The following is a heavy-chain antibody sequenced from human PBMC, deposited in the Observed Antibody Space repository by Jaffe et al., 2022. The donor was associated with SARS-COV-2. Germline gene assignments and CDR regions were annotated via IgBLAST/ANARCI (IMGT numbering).Heavy chain of an antibody. CDR3: ARSHNWDAPDAFFPYGMDV. CDR1: GYSFTSYW. J-gene: IGHJ6*02. D-gene: IGHD1-20*01. Sequence: EVQLVQSGAEVKKPGESLKISCKASGYSFTSYWIGWVRQMPGKGLEWMGIIYPGDSDTKYSPSFQGQVTISADKSISTAYLQWSSLKASDTAMYYCARSHNWDAPDAFFPYGMDVWGQGTTVTVSS. CDR2: IYPGDSDT. V-gene: IGHV5-51*01.